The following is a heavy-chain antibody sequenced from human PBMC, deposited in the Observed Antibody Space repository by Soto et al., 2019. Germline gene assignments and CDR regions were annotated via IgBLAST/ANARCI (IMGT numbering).Heavy chain of an antibody. CDR1: GFTFSSYA. CDR3: ARFFAGDYDFWSGHRGGYFDY. CDR2: ISYDGSNK. Sequence: GGSLRLSCAASGFTFSSYAMHWVRQAPGKGLEWVAVISYDGSNKYYADSVKGRFTISRDNSKNTLYLQMNSLRAEDTAVYYCARFFAGDYDFWSGHRGGYFDYWGQGTLVTVSS. J-gene: IGHJ4*02. V-gene: IGHV3-30-3*01. D-gene: IGHD3-3*01.